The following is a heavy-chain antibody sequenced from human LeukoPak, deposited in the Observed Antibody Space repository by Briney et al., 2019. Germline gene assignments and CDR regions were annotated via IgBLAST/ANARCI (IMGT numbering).Heavy chain of an antibody. CDR1: GFTFSTYW. Sequence: GGSLRLSCTGSGFTFSTYWMTWVRQAPGKGPEWVANLKQDGSEEYYVDSVKGRFTSSRDNAKNSLYLQMNSLRVEDTAVYYCARDPFLEALDYWGQGTLVTVSS. CDR2: LKQDGSEE. V-gene: IGHV3-7*01. CDR3: ARDPFLEALDY. D-gene: IGHD3-3*01. J-gene: IGHJ4*02.